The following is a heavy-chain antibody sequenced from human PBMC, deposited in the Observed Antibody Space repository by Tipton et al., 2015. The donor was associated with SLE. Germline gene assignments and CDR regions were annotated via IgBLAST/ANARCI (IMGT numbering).Heavy chain of an antibody. CDR2: IYHSGST. D-gene: IGHD2-2*01. CDR1: GYSISSGYY. Sequence: TLSLTCAVSGYSISSGYYWGWIRQPPGKGLEWIGSIYHSGSTYYNPSLKSRVTISVDMSKNQVSLKLSSVTAADTAVYYCARVAPAEVFDYWGQGTLVTVSS. J-gene: IGHJ4*02. V-gene: IGHV4-38-2*01. CDR3: ARVAPAEVFDY.